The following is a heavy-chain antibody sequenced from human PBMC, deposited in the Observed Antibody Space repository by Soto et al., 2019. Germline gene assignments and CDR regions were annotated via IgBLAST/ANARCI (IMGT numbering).Heavy chain of an antibody. D-gene: IGHD2-15*01. Sequence: HPGGSLRLSCAASGFTFDDYAMHWVRQAPGKGLEWVSGISWNSGSIGYADSVKGRFTISGDNAKNSLYLQMNSLRAEDTALYYCAKAPADYIVAAPTVWGQGTLVTVSS. CDR2: ISWNSGSI. CDR1: GFTFDDYA. J-gene: IGHJ4*02. V-gene: IGHV3-9*01. CDR3: AKAPADYIVAAPTV.